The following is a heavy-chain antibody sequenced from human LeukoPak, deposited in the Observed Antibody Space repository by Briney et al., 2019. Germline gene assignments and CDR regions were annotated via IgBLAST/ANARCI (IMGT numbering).Heavy chain of an antibody. D-gene: IGHD6-19*01. J-gene: IGHJ4*02. CDR2: ISPYNSNT. V-gene: IGHV1-18*01. CDR1: GYTFTSYS. CDR3: ARDLKRGYSSGRYSWGTGSSNDF. Sequence: ASVKVSCKPSGYTFTSYSISWVRQAPGQGLEWMGWISPYNSNTYYAQNLQGRVTMTTDTSTSTTYMELRNLRSDDAGVYYCARDLKRGYSSGRYSWGTGSSNDFWGQGTLVTVSS.